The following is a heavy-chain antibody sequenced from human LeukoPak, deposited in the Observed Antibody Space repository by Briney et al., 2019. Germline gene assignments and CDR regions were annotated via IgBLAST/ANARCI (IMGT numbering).Heavy chain of an antibody. CDR2: ISAYNGNT. CDR1: GYTFTSHG. J-gene: IGHJ4*02. Sequence: ASVKVSCKASGYTFTSHGISWVRQAPGQGLEWMGWISAYNGNTNYLQRFQGRVTMTTDTSTSTAYMELRSLRSDDTAVYYCARGRDPDSSGYPDYWGQGTLVTVSS. CDR3: ARGRDPDSSGYPDY. V-gene: IGHV1-18*01. D-gene: IGHD3-22*01.